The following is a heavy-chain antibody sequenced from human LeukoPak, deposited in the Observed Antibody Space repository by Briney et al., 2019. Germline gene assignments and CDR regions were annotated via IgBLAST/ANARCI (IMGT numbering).Heavy chain of an antibody. CDR3: ARDSRPSSSWYYFDY. CDR1: GFTVSSNY. CDR2: IYSGGST. Sequence: GGSLRLSCAASGFTVSSNYMSWVRQAPGKGPEWVSVIYSGGSTYYADSVKGRFSISRDNSKNTLYLQMNSLRAEDTAVYYCARDSRPSSSWYYFDYWGQGTLVTVSS. D-gene: IGHD6-13*01. V-gene: IGHV3-66*01. J-gene: IGHJ4*02.